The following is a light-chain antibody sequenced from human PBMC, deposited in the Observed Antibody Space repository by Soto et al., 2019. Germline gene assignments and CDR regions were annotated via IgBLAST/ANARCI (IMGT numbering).Light chain of an antibody. J-gene: IGKJ2*01. CDR2: GAS. CDR3: QRYGSSPPFT. V-gene: IGKV3-20*01. Sequence: EIVLTQSPGTLSLSPGERATLSCRARQRSSSRYLAWYQQKPGQAPSLLISGASTRATGIPDRFSGSESGTDFTLTISRLEPEDFAVYFCQRYGSSPPFTFGQGTKVEI. CDR1: QRSSSRY.